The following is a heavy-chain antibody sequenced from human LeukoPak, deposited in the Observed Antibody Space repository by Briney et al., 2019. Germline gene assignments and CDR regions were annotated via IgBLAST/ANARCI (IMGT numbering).Heavy chain of an antibody. CDR1: GGSFSGYY. Sequence: PSETLSLTCAVYGGSFSGYYWSWLRQPPGKGREWIGEINHSGSTNYNPSLKSPVTISVDTSKNQFSLKLSSVTAADTAVYFCARGFVYYYYYMDVWGKGTTVTVSS. CDR2: INHSGST. J-gene: IGHJ6*03. V-gene: IGHV4-34*01. CDR3: ARGFVYYYYYMDV.